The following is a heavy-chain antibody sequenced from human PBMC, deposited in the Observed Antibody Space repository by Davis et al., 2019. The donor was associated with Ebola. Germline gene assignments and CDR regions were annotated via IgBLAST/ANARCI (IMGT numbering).Heavy chain of an antibody. V-gene: IGHV3-11*04. CDR2: ISSSGSTT. CDR1: GFTFSDYY. D-gene: IGHD4-11*01. Sequence: GGSLRLSCEVSGFTFSDYYMSWIRQAPGKGLEWLSFISSSGSTTYYADSVKGRFTISRDNAKNSLYLQMNSLRAEDTAVYYSARALTTATTLGPRFDPWGQGTLVTVSS. J-gene: IGHJ5*02. CDR3: ARALTTATTLGPRFDP.